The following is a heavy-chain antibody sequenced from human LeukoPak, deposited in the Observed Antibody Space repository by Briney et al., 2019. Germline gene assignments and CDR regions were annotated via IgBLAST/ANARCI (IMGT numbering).Heavy chain of an antibody. Sequence: SVKVSCKASGYTFTSYGISWVRQAPGQGLEWMGRIIPILGIANYAQKFQGRVTITADKSTSTAYMELSSLRSEDTAVYYCASRYSSSYYYYYYMDVWGKGTTVTVSS. CDR3: ASRYSSSYYYYYYMDV. V-gene: IGHV1-69*04. D-gene: IGHD6-6*01. J-gene: IGHJ6*03. CDR1: GYTFTSYG. CDR2: IIPILGIA.